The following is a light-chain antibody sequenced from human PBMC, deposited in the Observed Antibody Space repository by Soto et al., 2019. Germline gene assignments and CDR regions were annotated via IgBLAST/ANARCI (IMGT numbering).Light chain of an antibody. V-gene: IGLV2-14*01. CDR2: EVS. CDR3: SSYVNYNTFVI. CDR1: SRDVGGYNY. J-gene: IGLJ2*01. Sequence: QSVLTQPASVSGSPGQSITISCTGTSRDVGGYNYVSWHQQHPGKAPKVIITEVSNRPSGVSNRFSGSKSGNTASLTISGLQAEDEADYYCSSYVNYNTFVIFGGWTKLTVL.